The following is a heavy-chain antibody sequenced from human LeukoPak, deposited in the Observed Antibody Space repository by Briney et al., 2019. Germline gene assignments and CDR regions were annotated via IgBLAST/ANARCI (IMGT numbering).Heavy chain of an antibody. CDR2: ISAYNGNT. D-gene: IGHD3-22*01. CDR1: GYTFTSYG. CDR3: AREVPDSSGPSFDY. Sequence: ASVKVSCKASGYTFTSYGISWVRQAPGQGLEWMGWISAYNGNTSYAQKLQGRVTMTTDTSTSTAYMELRSLRSDDAAVYYCAREVPDSSGPSFDYWGQGTLVTVSS. J-gene: IGHJ4*02. V-gene: IGHV1-18*01.